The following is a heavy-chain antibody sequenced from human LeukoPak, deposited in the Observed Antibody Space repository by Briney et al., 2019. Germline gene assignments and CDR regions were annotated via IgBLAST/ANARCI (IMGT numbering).Heavy chain of an antibody. CDR2: IYYSGST. Sequence: SETLSLTCTVSGVSISSYYWSWIRQPPGKGLEWIGYIYYSGSTNYNPSLKSRVTISVDTSKNQFSLKLTSVTAADTAVYYCARDQNRAFDIWGQGTMVTVS. CDR1: GVSISSYY. CDR3: ARDQNRAFDI. V-gene: IGHV4-59*01. J-gene: IGHJ3*02. D-gene: IGHD1-14*01.